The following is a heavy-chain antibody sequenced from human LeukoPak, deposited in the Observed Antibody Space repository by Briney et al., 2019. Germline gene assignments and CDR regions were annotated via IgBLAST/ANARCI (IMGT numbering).Heavy chain of an antibody. D-gene: IGHD1-14*01. Sequence: TGGSLRLSCVFSGFTFRNHGMHWVRQAPGKGLEWVAVASSDEINQYYADSVRGRFLISRDNSKNTLNLQMNNLGPDDTAFYYCASFITTRLDNWGQGILVTVSS. CDR2: ASSDEINQ. CDR1: GFTFRNHG. V-gene: IGHV3-30*03. J-gene: IGHJ4*02. CDR3: ASFITTRLDN.